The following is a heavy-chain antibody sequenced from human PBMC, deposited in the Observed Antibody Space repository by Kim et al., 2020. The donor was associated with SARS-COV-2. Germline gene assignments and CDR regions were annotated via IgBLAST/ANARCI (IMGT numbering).Heavy chain of an antibody. D-gene: IGHD6-13*01. CDR2: IWYDGSNK. CDR1: GFTFSSYG. J-gene: IGHJ4*02. CDR3: AREISAGIAAAGKGRGYFVY. V-gene: IGHV3-33*01. Sequence: GGSLRLSCAASGFTFSSYGMHWVRQAPGKGLEWVAVIWYDGSNKYYADSVKGRFTISRDNSKNTLYLQMNSLRAEDTAVYYCAREISAGIAAAGKGRGYFVYWVQGTLVTVSS.